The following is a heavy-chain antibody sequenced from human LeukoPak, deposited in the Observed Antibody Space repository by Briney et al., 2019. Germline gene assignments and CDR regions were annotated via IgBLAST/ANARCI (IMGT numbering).Heavy chain of an antibody. J-gene: IGHJ4*02. CDR2: ITGSGDGT. Sequence: GGSLRLSCAASGFTFNSKGMSWVRQAPGKGLEWVSAITGSGDGTYYADSVEGRFTISRDNSKNTLYLQMNSLRAEDTAIYYCAKDSPVLTRWGQGTLVTVSS. D-gene: IGHD4/OR15-4a*01. V-gene: IGHV3-23*01. CDR3: AKDSPVLTR. CDR1: GFTFNSKG.